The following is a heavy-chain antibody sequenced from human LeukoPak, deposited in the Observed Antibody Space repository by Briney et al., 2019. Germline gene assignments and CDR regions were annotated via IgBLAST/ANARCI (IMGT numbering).Heavy chain of an antibody. V-gene: IGHV4-34*01. CDR2: INHSGST. CDR1: GGSFSGYY. J-gene: IGHJ4*02. Sequence: SETLSLTCAVYGGSFSGYYWSWIRQPPGKGLEWIGEINHSGSTNYNPSLKSRVTISVDTSKNQFSLKLSSVTAADTAVYYCARSQGNGHFDYWGQGTLVTVSS. D-gene: IGHD4-23*01. CDR3: ARSQGNGHFDY.